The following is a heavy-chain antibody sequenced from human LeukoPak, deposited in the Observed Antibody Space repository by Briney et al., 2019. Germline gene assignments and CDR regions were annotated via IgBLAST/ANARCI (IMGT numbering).Heavy chain of an antibody. V-gene: IGHV3-7*01. CDR2: IKQDGSEK. CDR3: ARVAPEARYYYDSSGYYYFDY. Sequence: PGGSLRLSSAASGFTFSSYAMSWVRQAPGKGLEWVANIKQDGSEKYYVDSVKGRFTISRDNAKNSLYLQMNSLRAEDTAVYYCARVAPEARYYYDSSGYYYFDYWGQGTLVTASS. J-gene: IGHJ4*02. D-gene: IGHD3-22*01. CDR1: GFTFSSYA.